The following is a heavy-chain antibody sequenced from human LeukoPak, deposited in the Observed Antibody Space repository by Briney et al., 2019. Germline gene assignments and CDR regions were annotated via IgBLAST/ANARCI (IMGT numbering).Heavy chain of an antibody. CDR1: GGTFSSYA. D-gene: IGHD3-3*01. Sequence: ASVKVSCKASGGTFSSYAISWVRQAPGQGLEWMGGIIPVFGTANYAQKFQGRVTITADESTSTAYMELSSLRSEDTAVYYCARDYGTYYDFWSGLTNTWGQGTLVTVSS. CDR3: ARDYGTYYDFWSGLTNT. V-gene: IGHV1-69*13. J-gene: IGHJ5*02. CDR2: IIPVFGTA.